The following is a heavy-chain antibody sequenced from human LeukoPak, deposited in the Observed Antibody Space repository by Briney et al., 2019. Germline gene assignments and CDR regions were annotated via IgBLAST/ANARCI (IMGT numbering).Heavy chain of an antibody. V-gene: IGHV3-15*01. CDR1: GFTFSNAW. Sequence: EGSLRLSCAASGFTFSNAWMSWVRQAPGKGLEWGGRIKSKTDGGTTDYAAPVKGRFTISTDDSKNTLYLQMNSLKTEDTAVYYCTTDSSGSNYWGQGTLVTVSS. D-gene: IGHD1-26*01. CDR2: IKSKTDGGTT. J-gene: IGHJ4*02. CDR3: TTDSSGSNY.